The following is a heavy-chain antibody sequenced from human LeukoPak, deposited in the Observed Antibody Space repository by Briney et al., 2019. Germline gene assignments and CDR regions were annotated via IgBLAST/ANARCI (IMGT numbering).Heavy chain of an antibody. CDR3: ARDLSRYGDPYFDY. J-gene: IGHJ4*02. CDR1: GGSISSGSYY. CDR2: IYTSGST. D-gene: IGHD4-17*01. Sequence: SETPSLTCTVSGGSISSGSYYWSWIRQPAGKGLEWIGRIYTSGSTNYNPSLKSRVTISVDTSKNQFSLKLSSVTAADTAVYYCARDLSRYGDPYFDYWGQGTLVTVSS. V-gene: IGHV4-61*02.